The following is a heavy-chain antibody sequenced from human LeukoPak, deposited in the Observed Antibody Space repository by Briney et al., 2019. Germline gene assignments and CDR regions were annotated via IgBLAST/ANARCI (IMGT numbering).Heavy chain of an antibody. D-gene: IGHD6-19*01. CDR2: VSSSSSYI. J-gene: IGHJ4*02. CDR1: GFTFSSYS. V-gene: IGHV3-21*01. CDR3: ARRPGIHSSGWYYFDY. Sequence: GGSLRLSCVASGFTFSSYSMNWVRQAPGRGLEWVSSVSSSSSYIYYADSVKGRFTISRDNAKNSLYLQMNSLRAEDTAVYYCARRPGIHSSGWYYFDYWGQGTLVTVSS.